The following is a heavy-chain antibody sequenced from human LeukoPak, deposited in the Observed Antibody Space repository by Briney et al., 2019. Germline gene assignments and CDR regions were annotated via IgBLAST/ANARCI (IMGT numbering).Heavy chain of an antibody. Sequence: SETLSLTCAVYGGSFSGYYWSWIRQPPGKGLEWIGEINHSGSTNYNPSLKSRVTISVDTSKNQFSLKLSSVTAADTAVYYCARAHSIRSVVIISRFDYWRQGTLVTVSS. J-gene: IGHJ4*02. D-gene: IGHD3-3*01. CDR3: ARAHSIRSVVIISRFDY. CDR2: INHSGST. V-gene: IGHV4-34*01. CDR1: GGSFSGYY.